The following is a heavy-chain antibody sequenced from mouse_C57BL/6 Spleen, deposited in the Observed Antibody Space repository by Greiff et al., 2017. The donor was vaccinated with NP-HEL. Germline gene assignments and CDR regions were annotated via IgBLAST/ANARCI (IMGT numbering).Heavy chain of an antibody. V-gene: IGHV6-3*01. Sequence: EVQLQESGGGLVQPGGSMKLSCVASGFTFSNYWMNWVRQSPEKGLEWVAQIRLKSDNYATHYAESVKGRFTISRDDSKSSVYLQMNNLRAEDTGIYYCTGTTVVAPYWYFDVWGTGTTVTVSS. J-gene: IGHJ1*03. CDR3: TGTTVVAPYWYFDV. D-gene: IGHD1-1*01. CDR1: GFTFSNYW. CDR2: IRLKSDNYAT.